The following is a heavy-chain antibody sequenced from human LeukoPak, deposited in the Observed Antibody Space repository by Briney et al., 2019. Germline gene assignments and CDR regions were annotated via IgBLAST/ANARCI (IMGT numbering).Heavy chain of an antibody. J-gene: IGHJ3*02. Sequence: GGSLRLSCAASGFTFSSYSMNWVRQAPGKGLEWVSAISGSGGSTYYADSVKGRFTISRDNSKNTLYLQMNSLRAEDTAVYYCAKDFTAAGLRAFDIWGQGTMVTVSS. CDR1: GFTFSSYS. V-gene: IGHV3-23*01. D-gene: IGHD6-13*01. CDR2: ISGSGGST. CDR3: AKDFTAAGLRAFDI.